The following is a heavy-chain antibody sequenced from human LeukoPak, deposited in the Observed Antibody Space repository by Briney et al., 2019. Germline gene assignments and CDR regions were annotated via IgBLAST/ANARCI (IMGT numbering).Heavy chain of an antibody. J-gene: IGHJ4*02. V-gene: IGHV3-23*01. CDR1: GFTFSSYA. D-gene: IGHD2-2*01. CDR2: ISGSGGST. Sequence: GGSLRLSCAASGFTFSSYAMSWVRQAPGKGLEWVSAISGSGGSTYYADSVKGRFTISRDNSKNTLYLQMNSLRAEDTAVYYCARVTWGSTSCHDYWGQGTLVTVSS. CDR3: ARVTWGSTSCHDY.